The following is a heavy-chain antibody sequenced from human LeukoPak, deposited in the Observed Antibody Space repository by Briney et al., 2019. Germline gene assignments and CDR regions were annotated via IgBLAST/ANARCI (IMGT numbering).Heavy chain of an antibody. D-gene: IGHD2-2*01. Sequence: SETLSLTCAVHGESFSGYFWSWIRQPPGKGLEWIGEINHSGSTNYNPSLKSRVTISVDTSKIQFSLKLSSVTAADTAVYYCARGPLGYCSSTSCSRQYNWFDPWGQGTLVTVSS. CDR2: INHSGST. CDR3: ARGPLGYCSSTSCSRQYNWFDP. CDR1: GESFSGYF. V-gene: IGHV4-34*01. J-gene: IGHJ5*02.